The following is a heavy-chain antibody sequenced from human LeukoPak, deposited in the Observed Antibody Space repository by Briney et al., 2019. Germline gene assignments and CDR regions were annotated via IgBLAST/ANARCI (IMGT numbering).Heavy chain of an antibody. D-gene: IGHD4-23*01. CDR3: AKAAGVKGSYFDY. Sequence: GGSLRLSCAASGFTFSSYGMHWVRQAPGKGLEWVAVISYDGSNKYYADSVKGRFTISRDNSKNTLYLQMNSLRAEDTAMYYCAKAAGVKGSYFDYWGQGTLVTVSS. V-gene: IGHV3-30*18. CDR2: ISYDGSNK. CDR1: GFTFSSYG. J-gene: IGHJ4*02.